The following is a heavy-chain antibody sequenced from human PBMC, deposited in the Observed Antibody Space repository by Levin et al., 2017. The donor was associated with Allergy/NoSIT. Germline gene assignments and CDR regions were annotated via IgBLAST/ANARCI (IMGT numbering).Heavy chain of an antibody. CDR2: ISYDGSNK. CDR1: GFTFSSYA. D-gene: IGHD5-24*01. V-gene: IGHV3-30-3*01. CDR3: ARVWEMASDY. Sequence: GGSLRLSCAASGFTFSSYAMYWVRQAPGKGLEWVAVISYDGSNKYYADSVKGRFIISRDNSKNTLYLQMNSLRGEDTAVYYCARVWEMASDYWGQGTLVTVSS. J-gene: IGHJ4*02.